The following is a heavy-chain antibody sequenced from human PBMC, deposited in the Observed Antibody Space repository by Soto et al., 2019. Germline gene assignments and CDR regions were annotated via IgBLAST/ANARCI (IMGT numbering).Heavy chain of an antibody. CDR1: GASITGSFF. Sequence: SETLSLTCTVSGASITGSFFWSWIRQPAGKGLEWIGRFSLSGTTNYNPSLRSRVTMSADVSKNQFSLRLTSVTAADTALYYCARGMTPPGAPAWYYFDSWGQGALVTVSS. V-gene: IGHV4-4*07. CDR3: ARGMTPPGAPAWYYFDS. J-gene: IGHJ4*02. CDR2: FSLSGTT. D-gene: IGHD2-8*02.